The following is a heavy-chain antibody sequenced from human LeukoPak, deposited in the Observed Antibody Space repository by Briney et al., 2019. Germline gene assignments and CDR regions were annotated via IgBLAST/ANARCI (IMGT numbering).Heavy chain of an antibody. CDR3: GKRLNNNCFEY. D-gene: IGHD1-20*01. CDR2: IYSDSSDT. J-gene: IGHJ4*02. V-gene: IGHV3-23*03. Sequence: GGSLRLSCVASGFSLSSSSMAWVRQAPGGRPDWVSDIYSDSSDTYYADSVKGRFSISRDDSKNTLYLQMYSLRTEDTATYYCGKRLNNNCFEYWGGETLVTVSS. CDR1: GFSLSSSS.